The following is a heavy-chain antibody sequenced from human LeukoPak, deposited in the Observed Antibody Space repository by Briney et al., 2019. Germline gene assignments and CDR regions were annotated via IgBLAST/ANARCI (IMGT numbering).Heavy chain of an antibody. Sequence: SETLSLTCTVSGGSISSGSYYWSWIRQPAGKGLEWIGRIYTSGSTNYNPSLKSRVTISVDTSKNQFSLKLSSVTAADTAVYFCARAPRGASDWGQGTLVTVSS. CDR1: GGSISSGSYY. D-gene: IGHD3-16*01. CDR2: IYTSGST. CDR3: ARAPRGASD. J-gene: IGHJ4*02. V-gene: IGHV4-61*02.